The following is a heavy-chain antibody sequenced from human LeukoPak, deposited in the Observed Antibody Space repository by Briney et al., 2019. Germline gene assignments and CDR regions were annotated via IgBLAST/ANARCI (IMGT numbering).Heavy chain of an antibody. CDR2: INHSGST. CDR1: GGSFSGYY. CDR3: ARGGYSYGWGFDP. J-gene: IGHJ5*02. Sequence: SETLSLTCAVYGGSFSGYYWSWIRQPPGKGLEWIGEINHSGSTNYNPSLKSRVTISVDRSKNQFSLKLSSVTAADTAVYYCARGGYSYGWGFDPWGQGTLVTVSS. V-gene: IGHV4-34*01. D-gene: IGHD5-18*01.